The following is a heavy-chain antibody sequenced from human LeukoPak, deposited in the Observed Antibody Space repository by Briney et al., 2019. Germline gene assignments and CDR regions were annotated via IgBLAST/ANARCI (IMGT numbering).Heavy chain of an antibody. Sequence: SETLSLTCSVSGGSISSYYWSWIRQPPGRGLEWIGYIYYSGRTSYNPSLKSRVTISVDTSKNQFSLRLSSVTAADTAVYYCARGQKYRSGYTVTELGSGYFYYWGQGPLVTVSS. J-gene: IGHJ4*02. CDR3: ARGQKYRSGYTVTELGSGYFYY. V-gene: IGHV4-59*01. CDR1: GGSISSYY. CDR2: IYYSGRT. D-gene: IGHD5-18*01.